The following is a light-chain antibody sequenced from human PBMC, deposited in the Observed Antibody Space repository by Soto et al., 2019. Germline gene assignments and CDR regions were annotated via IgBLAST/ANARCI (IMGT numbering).Light chain of an antibody. J-gene: IGLJ2*01. Sequence: QSALTQPPSASGSPGQSVTISCTGTSSDVGAYNSVSWYQHHPGKAPTLLIYEVTFRPSGVSNRFSGSKSGNTASLTISGLQTEDEADYYCGSYASATLIFGGGTKLTVL. CDR3: GSYASATLI. CDR1: SSDVGAYNS. CDR2: EVT. V-gene: IGLV2-14*01.